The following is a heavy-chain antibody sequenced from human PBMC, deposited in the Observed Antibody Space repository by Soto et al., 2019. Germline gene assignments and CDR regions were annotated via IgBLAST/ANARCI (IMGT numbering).Heavy chain of an antibody. V-gene: IGHV2-5*01. CDR1: GFSLSDYGVR. Sequence: QITLTESGPTLVKPTQTLTLTCSFSGFSLSDYGVRVIWFRQPPGETLEWLALIHWNDDKRYSPYLKSRLTITKDTSKNQVVLTLTNLDPLDTGTYFCAHTKDSSGFLTSWGQGILVTVSA. CDR3: AHTKDSSGFLTS. D-gene: IGHD3-22*01. J-gene: IGHJ5*01. CDR2: IHWNDDK.